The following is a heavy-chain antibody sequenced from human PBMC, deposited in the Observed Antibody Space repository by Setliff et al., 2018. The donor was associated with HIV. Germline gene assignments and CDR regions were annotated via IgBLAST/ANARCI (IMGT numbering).Heavy chain of an antibody. CDR2: IYHSGST. V-gene: IGHV4-38-2*02. CDR3: AREFDGSGTERVYWFDP. CDR1: GYSISSGYY. D-gene: IGHD3-10*01. Sequence: SETLSLTCAVSGYSISSGYYWGCIRQPPGKGLEWIGSIYHSGSTYYNPSLKSRVTISVDTSKNQFSLKLSSVTAADTAVYYCAREFDGSGTERVYWFDPWGQGTLVTVSS. J-gene: IGHJ5*02.